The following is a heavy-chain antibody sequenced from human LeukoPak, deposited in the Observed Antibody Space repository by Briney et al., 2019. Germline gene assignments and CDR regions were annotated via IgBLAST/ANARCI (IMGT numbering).Heavy chain of an antibody. CDR1: GGSVSSTNW. CDR3: AREGGFYRPLDY. J-gene: IGHJ4*02. V-gene: IGHV4-4*02. Sequence: SETLSLTCGVSGGSVSSTNWWTWIRQPPGKGLEWIGEVHLDGRTNFNPSLKSRLTMSVDLSENHVSLKMTSVTAADTAVYYCAREGGFYRPLDYSGQGTLVTVSS. D-gene: IGHD6-25*01. CDR2: VHLDGRT.